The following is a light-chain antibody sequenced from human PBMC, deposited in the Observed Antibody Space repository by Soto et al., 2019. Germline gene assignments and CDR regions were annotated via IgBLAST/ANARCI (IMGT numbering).Light chain of an antibody. Sequence: DIPVTQSPSSLSASFGDSVTITCQASQDISNYLNWYQQKTGKAPKILIYAASNLETGVPSRLSGSGSGTDFSFTISSLQPEDIATYYCQNYDNLPLTCGGGTKVDIK. CDR1: QDISNY. J-gene: IGKJ4*01. CDR3: QNYDNLPLT. V-gene: IGKV1-33*01. CDR2: AAS.